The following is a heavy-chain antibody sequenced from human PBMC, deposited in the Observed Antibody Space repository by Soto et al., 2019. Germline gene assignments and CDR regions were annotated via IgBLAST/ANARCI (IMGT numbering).Heavy chain of an antibody. J-gene: IGHJ4*02. CDR3: GRGRSGQIVVFY. Sequence: GASVKVPCKASGYTFTGHYIHWVRQAPEQGPEWMGEIGPESGATRYAQKFQGRVTMTMDTSITTVYMELNNLRPDDTAVYYCGRGRSGQIVVFYWGQGTPVTVSS. CDR2: IGPESGAT. CDR1: GYTFTGHY. D-gene: IGHD1-26*01. V-gene: IGHV1-2*02.